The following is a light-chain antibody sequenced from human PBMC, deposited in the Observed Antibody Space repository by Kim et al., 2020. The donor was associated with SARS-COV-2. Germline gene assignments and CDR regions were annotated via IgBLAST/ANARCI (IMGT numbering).Light chain of an antibody. CDR3: QQYGSSGYS. CDR1: QSVSSSY. V-gene: IGKV3-20*01. J-gene: IGKJ2*03. CDR2: GAS. Sequence: LSPWQMPTLPSRARQSVSSSYFAWYQQTPGPAPRLLIYGASSRATGIPDRFSGSGSGTDFTLTISRLEPEDFAVYYCQQYGSSGYSFGQGTKLEI.